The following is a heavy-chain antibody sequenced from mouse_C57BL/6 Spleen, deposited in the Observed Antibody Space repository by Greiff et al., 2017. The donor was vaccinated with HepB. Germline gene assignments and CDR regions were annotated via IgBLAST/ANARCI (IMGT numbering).Heavy chain of an antibody. V-gene: IGHV1-81*01. Sequence: QVQLQQSGAELARPGASVKLSCKASGYTFTSYGISWVKQRTGQGLEWIGEIYPRSGNTYYNEKFKGEATLTADKSSSTAYMELRSLTSEDSAVYFCARNWEGWFAYWGQGTLVTVSA. D-gene: IGHD4-1*01. CDR1: GYTFTSYG. J-gene: IGHJ3*01. CDR2: IYPRSGNT. CDR3: ARNWEGWFAY.